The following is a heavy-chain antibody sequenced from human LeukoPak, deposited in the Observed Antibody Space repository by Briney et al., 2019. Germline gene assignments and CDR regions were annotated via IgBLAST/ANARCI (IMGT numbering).Heavy chain of an antibody. J-gene: IGHJ3*02. D-gene: IGHD1-26*01. Sequence: GSLRLSCAASGFTFSSYWMSWVRPAPGKGLEWVANIKQDGSEKYYVDSVKGRFTISRDNAKNSLYLQMNSLRAEDTAVYYCAGSGSYGCFDIWGQGTMVTVSS. CDR1: GFTFSSYW. CDR3: AGSGSYGCFDI. CDR2: IKQDGSEK. V-gene: IGHV3-7*01.